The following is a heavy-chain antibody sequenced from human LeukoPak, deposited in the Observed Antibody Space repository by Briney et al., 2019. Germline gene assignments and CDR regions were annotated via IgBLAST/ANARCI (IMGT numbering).Heavy chain of an antibody. CDR2: ISSSSRTM. Sequence: GGSLRLSCAASGFTFSSYEMNWVRQAPGKGLEWVSYISSSSRTMYYADSVKGRFTISRENAKNSLYLQMNSLRAEDTAVYYCARDSGYSYGAFDPWGQGTLVTVSS. V-gene: IGHV3-48*03. D-gene: IGHD5-18*01. CDR3: ARDSGYSYGAFDP. CDR1: GFTFSSYE. J-gene: IGHJ5*02.